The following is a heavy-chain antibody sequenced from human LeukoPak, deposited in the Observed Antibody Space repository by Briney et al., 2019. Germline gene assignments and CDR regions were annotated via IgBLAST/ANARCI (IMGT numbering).Heavy chain of an antibody. CDR1: GGTFSSYA. CDR3: ARARGDSLARYYYYGMDV. J-gene: IGHJ6*02. Sequence: GASVKVSCKASGGTFSSYAISWVRQAPGQGLEWMGGIIPIFGTANYAQKFQGRVTITADESTSTAYMELSSLRSEDTAVYYCARARGDSLARYYYYGMDVRGQGTTVTVSS. V-gene: IGHV1-69*13. D-gene: IGHD3-16*01. CDR2: IIPIFGTA.